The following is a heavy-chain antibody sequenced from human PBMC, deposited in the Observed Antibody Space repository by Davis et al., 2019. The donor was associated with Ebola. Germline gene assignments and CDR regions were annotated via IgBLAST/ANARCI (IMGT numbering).Heavy chain of an antibody. V-gene: IGHV4-34*01. CDR1: GGSFSGYY. D-gene: IGHD3-22*01. CDR2: INHSGST. Sequence: MPSETLSLTCAVYGGSFSGYYWSWIRQPPGKGLEWIGEINHSGSTNYNPSLKSRVTISVDTSQNQFSLKLSSVTAADTAVYYCARGWRYYDSSGYYYGFDYWGQGTLVTVSS. CDR3: ARGWRYYDSSGYYYGFDY. J-gene: IGHJ4*02.